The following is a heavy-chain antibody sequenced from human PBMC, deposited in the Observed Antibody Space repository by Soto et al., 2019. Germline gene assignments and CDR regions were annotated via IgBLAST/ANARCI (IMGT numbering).Heavy chain of an antibody. CDR3: ARGEVAYCGSDCSLYVMDV. CDR1: GYTFTSNG. D-gene: IGHD2-21*02. V-gene: IGHV1-18*01. Sequence: KVTCEDSGYTFTSNGICWVRPAPGPVLEWMGWISAYNGNTNYAQKLQGRVTMTTDTSTSTAYMELRSLRSDDTAVYYCARGEVAYCGSDCSLYVMDVWVQGTTVT. CDR2: ISAYNGNT. J-gene: IGHJ6*02.